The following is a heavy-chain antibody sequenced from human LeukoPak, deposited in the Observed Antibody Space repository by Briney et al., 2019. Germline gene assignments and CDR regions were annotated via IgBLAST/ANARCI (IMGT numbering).Heavy chain of an antibody. Sequence: SETLCLTCTVSGGSISSYYWSWIRQPPGKGLEWIGYIYYSGSTNYNPSLKSRVTISVDTSKNQFSLKLSSVTAADTAVYYCARGGVGYYGMDVWGQGTTVTVSS. CDR2: IYYSGST. J-gene: IGHJ6*02. CDR1: GGSISSYY. V-gene: IGHV4-59*01. D-gene: IGHD3-10*01. CDR3: ARGGVGYYGMDV.